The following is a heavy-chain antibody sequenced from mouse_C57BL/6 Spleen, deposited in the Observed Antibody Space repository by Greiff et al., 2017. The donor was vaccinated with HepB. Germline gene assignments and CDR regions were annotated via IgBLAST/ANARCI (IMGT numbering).Heavy chain of an antibody. D-gene: IGHD1-1*01. Sequence: VQLKESVAELVRPGASVKLSCTASGFNIKNTYMHWMKQRPEQGLEWIGRIDPANGNTKYAPKFQGKATITADTSSNTAYLQLSSLTSEDTAIYYCARKGTTTVVATSNFDVWGTGTTVTVSS. V-gene: IGHV14-3*01. J-gene: IGHJ1*03. CDR3: ARKGTTTVVATSNFDV. CDR1: GFNIKNTY. CDR2: IDPANGNT.